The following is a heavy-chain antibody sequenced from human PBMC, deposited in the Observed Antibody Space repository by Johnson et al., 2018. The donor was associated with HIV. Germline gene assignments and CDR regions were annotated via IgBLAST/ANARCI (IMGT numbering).Heavy chain of an antibody. D-gene: IGHD3-22*01. CDR2: IRYDGSN. CDR1: GFSFSSYG. CDR3: ARGRISMKVVDLRGGGFDI. V-gene: IGHV3-30*02. Sequence: QVQLVESGGGVVQPGGALRLSCAASGFSFSSYGMHWVRQAPGKGLEWVAFIRYDGSNDYADSVKGRFSISRDSSKNTLYLQMNSLRVEDTAVYLCARGRISMKVVDLRGGGFDIWGQGTKVTVSS. J-gene: IGHJ3*02.